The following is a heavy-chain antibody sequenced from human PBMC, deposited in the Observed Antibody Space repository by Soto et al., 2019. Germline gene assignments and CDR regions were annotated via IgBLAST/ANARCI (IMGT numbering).Heavy chain of an antibody. V-gene: IGHV4-4*02. D-gene: IGHD5-12*01. CDR3: ARGGGPDIAYGMDV. Sequence: QVQLQESGPGLVKPSGTLSLTCAVSGGSISSINWWSWVRQPPGKGLKWIGEIYHSGSTTYNPSLKRRVTISVDKSKHQFSLKLKSVTAADTAIYYCARGGGPDIAYGMDVWGQGTTVIVSS. CDR1: GGSISSINW. J-gene: IGHJ6*02. CDR2: IYHSGST.